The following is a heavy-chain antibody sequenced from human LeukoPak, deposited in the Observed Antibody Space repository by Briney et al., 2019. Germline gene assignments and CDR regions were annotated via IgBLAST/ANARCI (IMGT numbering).Heavy chain of an antibody. D-gene: IGHD3-10*01. Sequence: PGGPLTLSCAVSGFTFNHYGMSWARHAPGEGLGWVSGIRWNVGSTLYADSVKGRFTLSQDHAKKSLYLHVNRLRAADTPLSYSANTSGSYYTPLDYSYYIDFWGKGTTVTVSS. CDR2: IRWNVGST. J-gene: IGHJ6*03. CDR3: ANTSGSYYTPLDYSYYIDF. V-gene: IGHV3-20*04. CDR1: GFTFNHYG.